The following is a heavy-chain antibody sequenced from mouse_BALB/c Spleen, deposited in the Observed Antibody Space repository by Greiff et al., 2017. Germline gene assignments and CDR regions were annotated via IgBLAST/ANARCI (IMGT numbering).Heavy chain of an antibody. D-gene: IGHD1-1*01. CDR2: IWRGGST. CDR3: AKSFITTSPFAY. Sequence: VQGVESGPSLVQPSQSLSITCTVSGFSLTSYGVHWVRQSPGKGLEWLGVIWRGGSTDYNAAFMSRLSITKDNSKSQVFFKMNSLQADDTAIYYCAKSFITTSPFAYWGQGTLVTVSA. J-gene: IGHJ3*01. V-gene: IGHV2-5-1*01. CDR1: GFSLTSYG.